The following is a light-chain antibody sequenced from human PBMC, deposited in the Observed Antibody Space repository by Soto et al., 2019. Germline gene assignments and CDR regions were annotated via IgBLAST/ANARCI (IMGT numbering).Light chain of an antibody. V-gene: IGKV1-5*03. CDR3: QQYSTFWT. Sequence: DIQMSQSPSTLSASVGDRVTITCRASRILTRWLAWYQQKPGTVPKLLIYETSILRSGVPSRFSGSGSGTDLTLTISSVQPDDIATYYYQQYSTFWTFGQGTRVDIK. J-gene: IGKJ1*01. CDR1: RILTRW. CDR2: ETS.